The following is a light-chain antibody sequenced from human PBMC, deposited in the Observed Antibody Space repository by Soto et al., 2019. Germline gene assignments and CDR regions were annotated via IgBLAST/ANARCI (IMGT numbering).Light chain of an antibody. CDR1: QSVSSY. CDR3: QQRSNLHS. V-gene: IGKV3-11*01. J-gene: IGKJ4*01. CDR2: DAS. Sequence: EIVLTQSPATLSLSPGERATISCRASQSVSSYLAWYQQKPGQAPRLLIYDASNSATGIPARFSGSGSGTDFTLTISSLEAADFAFYYYQQRSNLHSFGGGTKVEIK.